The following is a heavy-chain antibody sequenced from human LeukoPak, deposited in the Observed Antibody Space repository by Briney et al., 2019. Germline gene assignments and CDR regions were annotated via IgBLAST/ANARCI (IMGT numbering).Heavy chain of an antibody. CDR2: IFYSGST. CDR3: ARYVVYGSGKYYFDY. V-gene: IGHV4-39*01. D-gene: IGHD3-10*01. CDR1: GGSISSSNYY. Sequence: TSETLSLTCTVSGGSISSSNYYWGWIRQPPGKGLEWIGSIFYSGSTFYNPSLKSRVTMSVDTSKNQFSLRLSSVTAADTAVYYCARYVVYGSGKYYFDYWGQGTLVTVSS. J-gene: IGHJ4*02.